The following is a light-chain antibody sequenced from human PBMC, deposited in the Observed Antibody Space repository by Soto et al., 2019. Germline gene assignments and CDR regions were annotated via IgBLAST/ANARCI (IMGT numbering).Light chain of an antibody. CDR1: SSNIGGNS. Sequence: QSVLTQPPSVSAAPGQKVTISCSGSSSNIGGNSVSWYQQLPGTAPKLLIYDDNKRPSGIPDRFSGSKSGTSATLGITGFQTGDEADYYGGSWDSSLGAYVFGTGTKVTVL. V-gene: IGLV1-51*01. J-gene: IGLJ1*01. CDR3: GSWDSSLGAYV. CDR2: DDN.